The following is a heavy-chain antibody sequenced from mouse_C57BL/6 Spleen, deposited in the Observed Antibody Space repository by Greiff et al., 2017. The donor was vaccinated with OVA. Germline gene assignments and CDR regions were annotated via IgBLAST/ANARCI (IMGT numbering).Heavy chain of an antibody. CDR2: IYPGSGST. V-gene: IGHV1-55*01. D-gene: IGHD1-1*01. CDR3: ASGYYGSSYDWFAY. CDR1: GYTFTSYW. Sequence: QVQLQQSGAELVKPGASVKMSCKASGYTFTSYWITWVKQRPGQGLEWIGDIYPGSGSTNYNEKFKSKATLTVDTSSSTAYMQLSSLTSEDSAVYYCASGYYGSSYDWFAYWGQGTLVTVSA. J-gene: IGHJ3*01.